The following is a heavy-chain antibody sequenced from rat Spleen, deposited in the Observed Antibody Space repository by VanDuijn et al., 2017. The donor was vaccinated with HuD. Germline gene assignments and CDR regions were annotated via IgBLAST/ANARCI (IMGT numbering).Heavy chain of an antibody. V-gene: IGHV5S23*01. Sequence: EVQLVESDGGLVQPGRSLKLSCAASGFTFSNYDMAWVRQAPTKGLEWVASISPSGGSTYYRDSVQGRFTISRDNAEITLYLQMDSLRSEDTATYYCARHPTYYGFDGDWFASWGQGTLVTVSS. CDR2: ISPSGGST. J-gene: IGHJ3*01. D-gene: IGHD1-9*01. CDR1: GFTFSNYD. CDR3: ARHPTYYGFDGDWFAS.